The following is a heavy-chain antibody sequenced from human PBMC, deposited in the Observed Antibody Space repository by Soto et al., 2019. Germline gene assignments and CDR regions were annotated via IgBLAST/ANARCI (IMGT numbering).Heavy chain of an antibody. CDR2: ISYDGSNK. J-gene: IGHJ4*02. CDR3: AKDGEQFDY. CDR1: GFTFSSYG. Sequence: QVQLVESGGGVVQPGRSLRLSCAASGFTFSSYGVHWVRQAPGKGLEWVAVISYDGSNKYYADSVKGRFTISRDNSKNTLYLQMNSLRAEDTAVYYCAKDGEQFDYWGQGTLVTVSS. D-gene: IGHD7-27*01. V-gene: IGHV3-30*18.